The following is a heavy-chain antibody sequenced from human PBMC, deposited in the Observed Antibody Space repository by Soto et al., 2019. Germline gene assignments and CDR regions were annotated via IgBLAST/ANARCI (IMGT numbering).Heavy chain of an antibody. CDR3: ARDDILVIPGGSYNYGMDV. J-gene: IGHJ6*02. CDR2: VAYDGRSK. Sequence: QVQLVESGGGVVQPGRSLRLSCAASGFTFSDYAMHWVRQAPGKWLEWVAGVAYDGRSKYYADSVKGRFTISRDNSRTTVDLQMNSLRDEDTAMYYCARDDILVIPGGSYNYGMDVWGHGTTVTVSS. D-gene: IGHD2-2*01. V-gene: IGHV3-30*04. CDR1: GFTFSDYA.